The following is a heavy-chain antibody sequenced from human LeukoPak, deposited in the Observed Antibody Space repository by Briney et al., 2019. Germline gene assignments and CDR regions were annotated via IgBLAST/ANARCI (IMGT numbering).Heavy chain of an antibody. D-gene: IGHD1-1*01. J-gene: IGHJ4*02. CDR3: ARTPRKLVVDY. CDR1: GGSLSSGGYY. Sequence: PSETLSLTCTVSGGSLSSGGYYWSWLRQHPGRGLEWIGYIYYSGSTYYNPSLKSRVTISVDTSKNQFSLKLSSVTAADTAVYYCARTPRKLVVDYWGQGTLVTVSA. CDR2: IYYSGST. V-gene: IGHV4-31*03.